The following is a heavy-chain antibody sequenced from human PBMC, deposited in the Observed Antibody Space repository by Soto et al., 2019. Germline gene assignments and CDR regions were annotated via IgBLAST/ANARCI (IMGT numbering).Heavy chain of an antibody. Sequence: EVQVLESGGGLGQPGESLRLSCAASGFTFSSYAMSWVRQAPGKGLEWVSAISGGGVATNYADSVKGRFTISRDNSKNTLYLQMNSLRAEDTAVYYCAKGRESSGSYRPFDYWGQGTLVTVSS. CDR1: GFTFSSYA. CDR3: AKGRESSGSYRPFDY. CDR2: ISGGGVAT. V-gene: IGHV3-23*01. D-gene: IGHD3-22*01. J-gene: IGHJ4*02.